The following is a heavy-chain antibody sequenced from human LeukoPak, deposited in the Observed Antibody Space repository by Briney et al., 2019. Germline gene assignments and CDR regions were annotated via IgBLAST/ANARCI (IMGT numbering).Heavy chain of an antibody. J-gene: IGHJ4*02. CDR2: IYYSGST. V-gene: IGHV4-39*07. CDR1: GGSISSSSYY. D-gene: IGHD1-26*01. CDR3: ASEREYSGSYFNYFDY. Sequence: SETLSLTCTVSGGSISSSSYYWGWIHQPPGKGLEWIGSIYYSGSTYYNPSLKSRVTISVDTSKNQFSLKLSSVTAADTAVYYCASEREYSGSYFNYFDYWGQGTLVTVSS.